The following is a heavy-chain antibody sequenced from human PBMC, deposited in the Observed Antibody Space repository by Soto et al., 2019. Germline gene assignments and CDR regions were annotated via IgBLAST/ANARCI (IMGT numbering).Heavy chain of an antibody. V-gene: IGHV3-23*01. D-gene: IGHD2-21*02. J-gene: IGHJ4*02. CDR2: ISGSGGST. CDR3: AKDGPRMVVTATYYFDY. Sequence: QPGGSLRLSCAASGFTFSSYAMSWVRQAPGKGLEWVSAISGSGGSTYYADSVKGRFTISRDNSKNTLYLQVNSLRAEDTAVYYCAKDGPRMVVTATYYFDYWGQGTLVTVSS. CDR1: GFTFSSYA.